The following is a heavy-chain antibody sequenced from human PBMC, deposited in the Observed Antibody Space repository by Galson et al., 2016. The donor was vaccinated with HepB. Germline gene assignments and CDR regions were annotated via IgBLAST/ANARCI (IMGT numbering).Heavy chain of an antibody. J-gene: IGHJ5*02. CDR2: VYHNGAT. D-gene: IGHD3-3*01. Sequence: LSLTCVVSGYSISRTNWWSWVRQPAGKGLEWIGEVYHNGATNYNPSLKSPVTMSVDKSSNQFSLKLSSVTAAGTAVYYCARGYSIFGVLLREKRHWFDPWGQGTLVTVSS. CDR1: GYSISRTNW. V-gene: IGHV4-4*02. CDR3: ARGYSIFGVLLREKRHWFDP.